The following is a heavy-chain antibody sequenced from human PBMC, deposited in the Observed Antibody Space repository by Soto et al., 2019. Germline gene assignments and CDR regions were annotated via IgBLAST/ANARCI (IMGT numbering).Heavy chain of an antibody. D-gene: IGHD2-15*01. V-gene: IGHV4-34*01. Sequence: SATLSLTCAVNGGSFSDYKWTWIRQSPGKGLEWIGEINHSGITNYNPSFKSRDTLSVDTSKTQFSLRVKSVTAADTAIYFCARGAICSARDWFAPWGQGTPVTVSS. J-gene: IGHJ5*02. CDR3: ARGAICSARDWFAP. CDR1: GGSFSDYK. CDR2: INHSGIT.